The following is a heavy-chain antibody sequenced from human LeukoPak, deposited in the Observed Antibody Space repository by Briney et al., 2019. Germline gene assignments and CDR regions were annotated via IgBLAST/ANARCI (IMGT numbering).Heavy chain of an antibody. D-gene: IGHD6-19*01. V-gene: IGHV3-7*01. CDR1: GFILSNYW. Sequence: PGGSLRLSCAASGFILSNYWLTWVRQAPGKGLEWVANIKPDGSEKNYVDSVKGRFTISRDNAKNSLYLQMSSLRAEDTAVYYCAGPPQAGPFDYWGQGTLVTVSS. CDR3: AGPPQAGPFDY. J-gene: IGHJ4*02. CDR2: IKPDGSEK.